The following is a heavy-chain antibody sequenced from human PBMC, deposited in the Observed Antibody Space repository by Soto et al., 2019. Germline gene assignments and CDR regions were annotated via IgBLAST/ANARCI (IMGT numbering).Heavy chain of an antibody. CDR2: IYDSERT. Sequence: QVQLQASGPGLVKPSETLSLTCAVSGASIRSDYWSWIRQIPGRGLEWIWYIYDSERTNYNPSLRSRVTISADTSKNQFSLKVRCVTAADTAVYYCARQWDYWGQGSLVTVSS. V-gene: IGHV4-59*08. CDR3: ARQWDY. CDR1: GASIRSDY. J-gene: IGHJ4*02.